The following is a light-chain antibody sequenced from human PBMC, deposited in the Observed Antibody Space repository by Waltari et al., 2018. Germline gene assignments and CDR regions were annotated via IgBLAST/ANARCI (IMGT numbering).Light chain of an antibody. CDR2: DVS. Sequence: QSALTQPRSVSGSPGQSVTISCTGTSSDVGGCNYVSWYQQHPGKVPKLMIYDVSQRPSGIPDRFSGSKSGNTASLTISGLQAEDEADYYCCSYGGSYTWVFGGGTRLTVL. CDR1: SSDVGGCNY. CDR3: CSYGGSYTWV. V-gene: IGLV2-11*02. J-gene: IGLJ3*02.